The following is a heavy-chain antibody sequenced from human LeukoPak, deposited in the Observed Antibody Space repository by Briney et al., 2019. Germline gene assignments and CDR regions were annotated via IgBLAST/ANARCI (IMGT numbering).Heavy chain of an antibody. CDR2: IKQDGSEK. V-gene: IGHV3-7*01. D-gene: IGHD4-17*01. Sequence: GGSLRLSCAASGFTFSSYWMSWVRLAPGKGLEWVANIKQDGSEKCYVDSVKGRFTISRDNAKNSLYLQMNSLRAEDTAVYYCARDVNAGTDYGDYKSPYYYYFYYMDVWGKGTTVTVSS. CDR3: ARDVNAGTDYGDYKSPYYYYFYYMDV. J-gene: IGHJ6*03. CDR1: GFTFSSYW.